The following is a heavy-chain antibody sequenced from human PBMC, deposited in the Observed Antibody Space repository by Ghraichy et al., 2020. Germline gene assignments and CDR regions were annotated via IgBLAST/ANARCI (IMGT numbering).Heavy chain of an antibody. Sequence: GGSLRLSCAASGFTFSSYSMNWVRQAPGKGLEWVSSISSSSSYIYYADSVKGRFTISRDNAKNSLYLQMNSLRAEDTAVYYCARGPPEEVEVERWLQFLSYYYFDYWGQGTLVTVSS. CDR1: GFTFSSYS. D-gene: IGHD5-24*01. V-gene: IGHV3-21*01. J-gene: IGHJ4*02. CDR2: ISSSSSYI. CDR3: ARGPPEEVEVERWLQFLSYYYFDY.